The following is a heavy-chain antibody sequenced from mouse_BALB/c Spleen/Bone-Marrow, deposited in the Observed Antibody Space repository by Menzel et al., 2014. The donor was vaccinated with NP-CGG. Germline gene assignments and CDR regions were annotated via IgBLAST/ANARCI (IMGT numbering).Heavy chain of an antibody. CDR3: ARESYGYAMDY. CDR2: ISNGDGST. D-gene: IGHD1-1*01. V-gene: IGHV5-12*02. Sequence: EVKLVESGGGLVQPGGSLKPSCATSGFTFSDYYMYWVRQTPDMRLEWVAYISNGDGSTFYPDTVKGRFTISRDNAKNALYLQMSRLKSEDTAMYYCARESYGYAMDYWGQGTSVTVSS. CDR1: GFTFSDYY. J-gene: IGHJ4*01.